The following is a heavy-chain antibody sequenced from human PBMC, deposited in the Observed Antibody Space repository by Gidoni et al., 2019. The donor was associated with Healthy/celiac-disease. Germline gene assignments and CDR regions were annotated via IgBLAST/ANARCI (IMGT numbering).Heavy chain of an antibody. CDR2: IIPIFGTA. CDR3: ARRSSWEMGFDY. V-gene: IGHV1-69*01. D-gene: IGHD6-13*01. CDR1: DGTFSSYA. J-gene: IGHJ4*02. Sequence: QVQRVQSRAAGIKPGCSVKVACKASDGTFSSYAISWVREAPGQGLEWMGGIIPIFGTANYAQKFQGRVTITADESTSTAYMELSSLRSEDTAVYYCARRSSWEMGFDYWGQGTLVTVSS.